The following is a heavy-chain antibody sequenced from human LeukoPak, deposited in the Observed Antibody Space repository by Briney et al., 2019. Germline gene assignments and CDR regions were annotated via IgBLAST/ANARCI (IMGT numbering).Heavy chain of an antibody. CDR3: ARSLMYYYDSSGVFDY. Sequence: PSETLSLTCTVSGGSISSYYWSWIRQPPGKGLEWIGYIYYSGSTNYNPSLKSRVTMSVDTSKNQFSLKLSSVTAADTAVYYCARSLMYYYDSSGVFDYWGQGTLVTVSS. CDR2: IYYSGST. V-gene: IGHV4-59*12. J-gene: IGHJ4*02. D-gene: IGHD3-22*01. CDR1: GGSISSYY.